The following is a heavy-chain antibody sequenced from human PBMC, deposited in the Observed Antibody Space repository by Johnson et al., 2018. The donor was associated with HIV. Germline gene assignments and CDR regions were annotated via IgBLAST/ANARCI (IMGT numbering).Heavy chain of an antibody. J-gene: IGHJ3*02. D-gene: IGHD6-13*01. CDR2: ISYDGSNK. Sequence: QVQLVESGGGVVQPGRSLRLSCAASGFTFSSYAMHWVRQAPGKGLEWVAVISYDGSNKYYADSVKDRFNISRDNAKNTLHLQMNSLKTEDTAVYYGARASSSWYQGRAFDIWGQGTRVAVSS. CDR1: GFTFSSYA. CDR3: ARASSSWYQGRAFDI. V-gene: IGHV3-30-3*02.